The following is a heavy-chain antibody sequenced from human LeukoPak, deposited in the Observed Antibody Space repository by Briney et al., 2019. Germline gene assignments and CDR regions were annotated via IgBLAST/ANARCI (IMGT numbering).Heavy chain of an antibody. CDR2: ITHSGST. CDR1: GGSFSDYF. J-gene: IGHJ5*02. Sequence: SETLSLTCAVFGGSFSDYFWSWIRQAPGKGLEWIGEITHSGSTNYSPALKSRGTISVDTSKNQFSLKLSSVTAADTAVYYCARRFGMVRGVITRTGWFDPWGQGTLVTVSS. D-gene: IGHD3-10*01. CDR3: ARRFGMVRGVITRTGWFDP. V-gene: IGHV4-34*01.